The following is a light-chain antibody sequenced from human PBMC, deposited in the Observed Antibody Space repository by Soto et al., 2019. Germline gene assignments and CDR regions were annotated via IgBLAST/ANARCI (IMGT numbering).Light chain of an antibody. CDR3: CSYAGSYTLV. V-gene: IGLV2-11*01. CDR1: SSDVGGYNY. CDR2: DVS. J-gene: IGLJ3*02. Sequence: QSALTQPRSVSGSPGQSVTISCTGTSSDVGGYNYVSWYQQHPGKAPKLMIYDVSKRPSGVPDRFSGYKSGNPASLTISGLQAEDEADYYCCSYAGSYTLVFGGGTQLTVL.